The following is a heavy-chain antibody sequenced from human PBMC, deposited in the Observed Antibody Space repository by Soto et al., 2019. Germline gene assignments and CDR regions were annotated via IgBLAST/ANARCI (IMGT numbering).Heavy chain of an antibody. D-gene: IGHD2-21*02. Sequence: EVQLVESGGGLVQPGGSLRLSCAASGFTVSYNYMSWVRQAPGKGLEWVSVIYSGGSTYYADSVKGRFTISRDNSKNTLYLQMNGLRAEATAVYYCASPGGNSIFDYWGQGTLVTVSS. J-gene: IGHJ4*02. CDR3: ASPGGNSIFDY. CDR2: IYSGGST. V-gene: IGHV3-66*01. CDR1: GFTVSYNY.